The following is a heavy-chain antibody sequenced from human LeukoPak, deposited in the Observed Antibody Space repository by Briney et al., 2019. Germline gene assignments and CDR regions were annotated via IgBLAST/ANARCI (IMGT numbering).Heavy chain of an antibody. CDR2: IYYSGST. Sequence: SQTLSLTCTVSGDSISSGDYYWSWIRQPPGKGLEWFVYIYYSGSTYYNPSLKSRVIISENTSKNQFSLKLSSVTAAGTAVYYCARDRLGYCSNAVCYDWGQGTLVTVHS. D-gene: IGHD2-8*01. CDR3: ARDRLGYCSNAVCYD. CDR1: GDSISSGDYY. V-gene: IGHV4-30-4*01. J-gene: IGHJ4*02.